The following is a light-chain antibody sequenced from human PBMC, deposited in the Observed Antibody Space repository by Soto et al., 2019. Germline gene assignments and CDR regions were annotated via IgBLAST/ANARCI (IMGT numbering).Light chain of an antibody. CDR2: GAS. V-gene: IGKV3-20*01. J-gene: IGKJ1*01. CDR3: QQYGSLSWT. CDR1: QSVSSY. Sequence: EIVMTQSPATLSVSPGERATLSCRASQSVSSYLAWYQQKPGQAPRIIIFGASGRATGIPDRFSGSGSGTDFTLTISRLEPEDFAVYYCQQYGSLSWTFGQGTKVDNK.